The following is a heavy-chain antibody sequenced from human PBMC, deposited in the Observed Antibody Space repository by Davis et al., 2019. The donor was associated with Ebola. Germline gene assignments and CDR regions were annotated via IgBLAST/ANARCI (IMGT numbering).Heavy chain of an antibody. V-gene: IGHV3-23*01. CDR2: ISASEGHT. CDR1: GFTFSNYD. Sequence: GESLKISCAASGFTFSNYDMSWVRHVPGKGLEWVSTISASEGHTHYSDSVRGRFTISRDNSKNTLYLQMNSLRAEDTATNYCARYCHYTDCSYFDCWGQGTMVAVSS. D-gene: IGHD2-15*01. CDR3: ARYCHYTDCSYFDC. J-gene: IGHJ4*02.